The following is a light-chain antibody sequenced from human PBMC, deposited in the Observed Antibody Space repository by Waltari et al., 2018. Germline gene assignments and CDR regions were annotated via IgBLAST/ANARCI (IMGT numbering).Light chain of an antibody. CDR1: SSNIGNNY. V-gene: IGLV1-51*01. Sequence: QSVLTQPPSVSAAPGQKVTISCSGRSSNIGNNYVSWYQQLPGTAPKLLIYDNNKRPSGMPDRFSGSKCGTSATLGITGLQTGDEADYYGGTGDSSLSAYVFGSGTKVTVL. CDR3: GTGDSSLSAYV. J-gene: IGLJ6*01. CDR2: DNN.